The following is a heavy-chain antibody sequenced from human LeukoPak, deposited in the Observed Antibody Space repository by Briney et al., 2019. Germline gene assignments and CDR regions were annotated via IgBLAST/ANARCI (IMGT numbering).Heavy chain of an antibody. J-gene: IGHJ5*02. V-gene: IGHV4-39*01. CDR1: GGSISSSSYY. CDR3: ARRLLWFGANFDP. CDR2: IYYSGST. Sequence: PSETLSLTCTVSGGSISSSSYYWGWIRQPPGKGLEWIGSIYYSGSTYYNPSLKSRVTISVDTSKNQFSLKLSSVTAADTAVYYCARRLLWFGANFDPWGQGTLVTVSS. D-gene: IGHD3-10*01.